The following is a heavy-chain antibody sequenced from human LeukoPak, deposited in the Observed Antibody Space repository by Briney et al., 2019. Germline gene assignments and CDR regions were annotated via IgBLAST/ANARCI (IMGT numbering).Heavy chain of an antibody. D-gene: IGHD5-24*01. CDR1: GGSISSSSYY. Sequence: KPSETLSLTCTVSGGSISSSSYYWGWIRQPPGKGLEWIGSIYYSGSTYYNPSLKSRVTISVDTSKNQFSLKLTSITAADTAVYYCARVRGGTYNHYFDYWGQGTLVTVSS. V-gene: IGHV4-39*07. CDR2: IYYSGST. CDR3: ARVRGGTYNHYFDY. J-gene: IGHJ4*02.